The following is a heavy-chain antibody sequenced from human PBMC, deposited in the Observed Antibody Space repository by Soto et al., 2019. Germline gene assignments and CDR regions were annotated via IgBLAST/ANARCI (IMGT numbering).Heavy chain of an antibody. Sequence: PSETLSLTCALPVFSICSGDYSRLWIRKHPGKGLEWIGHIYNSGSTYYNPSLKSRVTISVDTSKNQFSLKLNSVTAADTAVYYCARVSYSSYNRYYYDGMDVWGQGTTVS. V-gene: IGHV4-31*11. CDR3: ARVSYSSYNRYYYDGMDV. J-gene: IGHJ6*01. D-gene: IGHD6-6*01. CDR1: VFSICSGDYS. CDR2: IYNSGST.